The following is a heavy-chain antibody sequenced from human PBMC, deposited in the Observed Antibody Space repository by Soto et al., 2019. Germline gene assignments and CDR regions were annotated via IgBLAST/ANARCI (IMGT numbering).Heavy chain of an antibody. V-gene: IGHV1-18*04. J-gene: IGHJ4*02. CDR2: IDPYNSNT. D-gene: IGHD3-10*01. Sequence: QVQLVQSGAEMKKPRASVKLSCKASGYTFTSYGMSWVRQAPGQGLEWMGWIDPYNSNTKDEQKFQGRVTMTTDTSTSTAYMELRSPRSDDTAVYYCARHIYMVRGVIIGYWGQGTLVTVSS. CDR1: GYTFTSYG. CDR3: ARHIYMVRGVIIGY.